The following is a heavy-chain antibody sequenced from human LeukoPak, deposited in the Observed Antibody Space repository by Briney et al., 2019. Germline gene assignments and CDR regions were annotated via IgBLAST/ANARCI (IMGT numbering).Heavy chain of an antibody. CDR2: IKSKAYGGTI. CDR3: TTDYGSSISSYYYYGMDV. D-gene: IGHD2-21*01. CDR1: GFTFSNAW. V-gene: IGHV3-15*07. Sequence: GGSLRLSCAASGFTFSNAWMNWVRQAPGKGLEWVGRIKSKAYGGTIDYAAPVKGRYTISRDDSKNTLHLQMNSLKTEDTAVYYCTTDYGSSISSYYYYGMDVWGQGTTVTVSS. J-gene: IGHJ6*02.